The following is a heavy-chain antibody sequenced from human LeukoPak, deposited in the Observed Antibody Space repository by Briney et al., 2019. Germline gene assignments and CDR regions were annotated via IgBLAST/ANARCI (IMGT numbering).Heavy chain of an antibody. CDR2: MNPNSGNT. CDR1: GYTFTSYD. Sequence: ASVKVSCKASGYTFTSYDINWVRQATGQGLEWMGWMNPNSGNTGYAQKFQGRVTMTRNTSISTAYMELSRLRSDDTAVYYCARGESYSSSWPDGAFDIWGQGTMVTVSS. V-gene: IGHV1-8*01. J-gene: IGHJ3*02. CDR3: ARGESYSSSWPDGAFDI. D-gene: IGHD6-13*01.